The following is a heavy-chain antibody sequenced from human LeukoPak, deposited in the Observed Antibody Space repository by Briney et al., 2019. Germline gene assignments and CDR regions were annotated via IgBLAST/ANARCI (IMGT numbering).Heavy chain of an antibody. Sequence: SETLSLTCTVSGGSLSYYYWSWIRQSPRKGLEWIGYIYYSGSTNYSPSLKSRVTMSVDKSTNQFSLTLNSVTAADTAVYYCARGSGAMVRGVRSWFDSWGQGTLVTVSS. CDR1: GGSLSYYY. D-gene: IGHD3-10*01. J-gene: IGHJ5*01. CDR3: ARGSGAMVRGVRSWFDS. V-gene: IGHV4-59*13. CDR2: IYYSGST.